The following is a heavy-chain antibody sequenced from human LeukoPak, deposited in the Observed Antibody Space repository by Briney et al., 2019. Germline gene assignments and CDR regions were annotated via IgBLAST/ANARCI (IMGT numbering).Heavy chain of an antibody. J-gene: IGHJ4*02. Sequence: KPSETLSLTCAVYGGAFSGYYWSGIRQPPGKGLEWIGEINHSGDTKYNPSLKSRVSMSVDVSKDQFSLKLTSLTAADTAVYYCARGSRNYNNYEGANYWGQGTLVTVSS. D-gene: IGHD4-11*01. CDR3: ARGSRNYNNYEGANY. CDR2: INHSGDT. CDR1: GGAFSGYY. V-gene: IGHV4-34*01.